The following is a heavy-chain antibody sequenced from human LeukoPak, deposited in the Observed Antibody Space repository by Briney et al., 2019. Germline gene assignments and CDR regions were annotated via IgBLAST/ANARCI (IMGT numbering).Heavy chain of an antibody. CDR1: GFTFSSYW. CDR3: ARDEGDRITMVRGNYHYYMDV. D-gene: IGHD3-10*01. CDR2: IKQDGSEK. V-gene: IGHV3-7*01. Sequence: GGSLRLSCAASGFTFSSYWMGWVRQAPGKGLEWVANIKQDGSEKYYVDSVKGRFTISRDNAKNSLYLQMNSLRAEDTAVYYCARDEGDRITMVRGNYHYYMDVWGKGTTVTVSS. J-gene: IGHJ6*03.